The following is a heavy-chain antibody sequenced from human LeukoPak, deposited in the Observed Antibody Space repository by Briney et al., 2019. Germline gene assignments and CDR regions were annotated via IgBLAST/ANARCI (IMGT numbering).Heavy chain of an antibody. CDR2: IYHSGST. CDR3: ARESTVTHPFDS. Sequence: PSGTLSLTCAVSGASISSSNWWSWVRQPPGKGLEWIGEIYHSGSTNYNPSLKSRVTISVDKSMNQFSLKLNSMTAADTAVYYCARESTVTHPFDSWGQGTLVTVSS. CDR1: GASISSSNW. J-gene: IGHJ4*02. D-gene: IGHD4-17*01. V-gene: IGHV4-4*02.